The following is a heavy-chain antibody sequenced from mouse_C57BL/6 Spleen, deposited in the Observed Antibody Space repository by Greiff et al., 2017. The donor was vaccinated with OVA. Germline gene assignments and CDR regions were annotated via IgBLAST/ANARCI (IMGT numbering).Heavy chain of an antibody. V-gene: IGHV3-6*01. D-gene: IGHD1-1*01. J-gene: IGHJ2*01. CDR2: ISYDGSN. Sequence: DVKLQESGPGLVKPSQSLSLTCSVTGYSITSGYYWNWIRQFPGNKLEWMGYISYDGSNNYNPSLKNRISITRDTSKNQFFLKFKSSTTEDTATYYCAHYCSHYFDYWGQGTTLTVSS. CDR3: AHYCSHYFDY. CDR1: GYSITSGYY.